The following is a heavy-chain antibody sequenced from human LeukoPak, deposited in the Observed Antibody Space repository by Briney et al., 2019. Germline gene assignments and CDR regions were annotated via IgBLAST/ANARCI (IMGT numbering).Heavy chain of an antibody. D-gene: IGHD5-24*01. CDR3: AKGRDGYNSYFDY. J-gene: IGHJ4*02. V-gene: IGHV3-7*03. Sequence: GGSLRLSCAASGFTFSSYWMSWVRQAPGKGLEWVANIKQDGSEKYYVDSVKGRFTISRDNSKNSLYLQMNSLRTEDTALYYCAKGRDGYNSYFDYWGQGTLVTVSS. CDR2: IKQDGSEK. CDR1: GFTFSSYW.